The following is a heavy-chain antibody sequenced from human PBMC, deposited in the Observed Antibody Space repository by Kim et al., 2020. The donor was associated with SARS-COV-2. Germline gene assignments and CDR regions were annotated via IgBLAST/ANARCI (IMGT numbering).Heavy chain of an antibody. CDR3: TTGTSRTVARPFYYY. J-gene: IGHJ6*01. Sequence: GGSLRLSCAASGFTFSGSPIHWVRQSSGKGLEWLGHIRTKVNSYEKAYAASVKGRFTIARDDSKTTAFLQMNSVKIEDTADYYCTTGTSRTVARPFYYY. D-gene: IGHD6-6*01. CDR1: GFTFSGSP. CDR2: IRTKVNSYEK. V-gene: IGHV3-73*01.